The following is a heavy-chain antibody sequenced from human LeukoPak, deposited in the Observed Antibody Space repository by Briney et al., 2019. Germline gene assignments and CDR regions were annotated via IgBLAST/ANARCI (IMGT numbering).Heavy chain of an antibody. CDR2: IYTRGGT. Sequence: SATLSLTCTVSGGSINNYYWSWIRQPAGKGLEWIGRIYTRGGTNYNPSLKSRVTMSVDTSKNQFSLKLSSVTAADTAVYYCARGRYCSADICSGGDAFDIWGQGPMVSVSS. D-gene: IGHD2-15*01. CDR3: ARGRYCSADICSGGDAFDI. V-gene: IGHV4-4*07. CDR1: GGSINNYY. J-gene: IGHJ3*02.